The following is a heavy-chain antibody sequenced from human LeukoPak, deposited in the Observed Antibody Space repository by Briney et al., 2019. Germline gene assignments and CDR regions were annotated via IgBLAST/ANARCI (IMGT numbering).Heavy chain of an antibody. CDR2: VYYTGTT. Sequence: SETLSLTCALSGGSIKNYYWSWIRQPLGKGLEWIGYVYYTGTTGYNPSLKSRVTISVVTSKNQFSLTLNSVTAADTAVYHCARQSDPYYHYGLDFWGQGTTVIVSS. CDR3: ARQSDPYYHYGLDF. V-gene: IGHV4-59*01. CDR1: GGSIKNYY. J-gene: IGHJ6*02.